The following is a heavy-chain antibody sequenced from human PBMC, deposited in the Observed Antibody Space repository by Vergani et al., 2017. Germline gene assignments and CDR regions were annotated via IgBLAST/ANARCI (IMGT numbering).Heavy chain of an antibody. CDR3: ARGLGELSFLDY. D-gene: IGHD3-16*02. CDR2: IYYSGST. J-gene: IGHJ4*02. V-gene: IGHV4-31*03. Sequence: QLQLQESGPGLVKPSETLSLTCTVSGGSISSSSYYWGWIRQHPGKGLEWIGYIYYSGSTYYNPSLKSRVTISVDTSKNQFSLKLSSVTAADTAVYYCARGLGELSFLDYWGQGTLVTVSS. CDR1: GGSISSSSYY.